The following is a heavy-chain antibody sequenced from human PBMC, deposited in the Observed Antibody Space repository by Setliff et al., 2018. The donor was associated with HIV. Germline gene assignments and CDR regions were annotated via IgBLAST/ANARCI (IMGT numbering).Heavy chain of an antibody. CDR3: ARGGTVSADFDS. J-gene: IGHJ4*02. CDR1: GDSIRTGAYY. D-gene: IGHD6-19*01. V-gene: IGHV4-39*07. Sequence: PSETLSLTCTGSGDSIRTGAYYWGWIRQLPGKGLAWIGSVYYDGRTFYNPSLKSRLAISVDTSKNQFSLRLNSVTAADTAVYFCARGGTVSADFDSWGQGTLVTVSS. CDR2: VYYDGRT.